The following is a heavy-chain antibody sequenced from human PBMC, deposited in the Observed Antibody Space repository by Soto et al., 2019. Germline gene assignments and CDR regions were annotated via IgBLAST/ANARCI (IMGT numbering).Heavy chain of an antibody. J-gene: IGHJ4*02. Sequence: SEPLSLTCAVSGASISSIYYWAWIRQPPGKILEWIGSIYHSGTTYYNPSLKSRVTISVDTSKNQFSLKLNSVNAADTAVYYCAKDRRTEADGFNLAYWGRGNLVTVSS. V-gene: IGHV4-38-2*01. D-gene: IGHD6-13*01. CDR1: GASISSIYY. CDR3: AKDRRTEADGFNLAY. CDR2: IYHSGTT.